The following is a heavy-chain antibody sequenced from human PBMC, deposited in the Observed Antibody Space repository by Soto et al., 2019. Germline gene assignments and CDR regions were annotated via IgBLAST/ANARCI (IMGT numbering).Heavy chain of an antibody. Sequence: QVQLVQSGAEVKKPGASVKVSCKASGYTFTSYGISWVRQAPGQGLEWMGWISAYNGNTNYAQKLQGRVTMTTDTSTSTAYMELRSLRSDDTAVYYCAGDLTVTTLGGGWFDPWGQGTLVTVSS. CDR1: GYTFTSYG. D-gene: IGHD4-17*01. J-gene: IGHJ5*02. V-gene: IGHV1-18*01. CDR3: AGDLTVTTLGGGWFDP. CDR2: ISAYNGNT.